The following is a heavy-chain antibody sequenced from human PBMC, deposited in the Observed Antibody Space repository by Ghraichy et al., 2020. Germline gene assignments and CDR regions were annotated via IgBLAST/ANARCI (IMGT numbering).Heavy chain of an antibody. V-gene: IGHV6-1*01. CDR3: ARVECGGTCYGGFHY. D-gene: IGHD2-15*01. Sequence: SETLSLTCAISGDSVSSNSAAWSWIRQSPSRGLEWLGRTYYRSKWYFNYAVSVKSRITITPDTSKNQFSLQLNSVTPADTAVYYCARVECGGTCYGGFHYWGQGTLVTVSS. CDR1: GDSVSSNSAA. J-gene: IGHJ4*02. CDR2: TYYRSKWYF.